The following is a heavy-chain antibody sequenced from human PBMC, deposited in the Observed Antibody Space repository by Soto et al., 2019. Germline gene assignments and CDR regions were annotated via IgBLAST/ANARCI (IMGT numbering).Heavy chain of an antibody. Sequence: ASVKVSCKASGYTFTSYGISWVRQAPGQGLEWMGWISAYNGNTNYAQKLQGRVTMTTDTSTSTAYMELRSLRSDDTAVYYCARWTPFYCSGGSCLSEPLDYWGQGTLVTVSS. CDR1: GYTFTSYG. CDR3: ARWTPFYCSGGSCLSEPLDY. D-gene: IGHD2-15*01. V-gene: IGHV1-18*01. CDR2: ISAYNGNT. J-gene: IGHJ4*02.